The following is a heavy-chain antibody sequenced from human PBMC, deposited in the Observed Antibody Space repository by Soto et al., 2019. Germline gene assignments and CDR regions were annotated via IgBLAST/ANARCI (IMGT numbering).Heavy chain of an antibody. D-gene: IGHD3-10*01. J-gene: IGHJ5*02. CDR2: IYSGGST. CDR1: GFTVSSNY. CDR3: AREVRDGSGSLTGWFDP. V-gene: IGHV3-53*01. Sequence: GGSLRLSCAASGFTVSSNYMSWVRQAPGKGLEWVSVIYSGGSTYYADSVKGRFTISRDNSKNTLYLQMNSLRAEDTAVYYCAREVRDGSGSLTGWFDPWGQGTLVTVSS.